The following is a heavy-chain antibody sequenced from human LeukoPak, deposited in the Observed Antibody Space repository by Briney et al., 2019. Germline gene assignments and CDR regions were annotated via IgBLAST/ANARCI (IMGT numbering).Heavy chain of an antibody. Sequence: GGSLRLSCAVSGFTVSTNYMSWVRQAPGKGLEWVSIIHRDGSTYYADSVKGRFTTSRDNSKNTLSIQMNSLRAEDTGVYYCARDGEHVLAHDYWGQGTLVTVSS. J-gene: IGHJ4*02. CDR3: ARDGEHVLAHDY. CDR2: IHRDGST. D-gene: IGHD3-10*01. V-gene: IGHV3-66*01. CDR1: GFTVSTNY.